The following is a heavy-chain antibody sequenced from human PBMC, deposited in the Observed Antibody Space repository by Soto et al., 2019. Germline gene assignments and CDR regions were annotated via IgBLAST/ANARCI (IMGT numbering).Heavy chain of an antibody. J-gene: IGHJ4*02. Sequence: QVQLVQSGAEVRKPGSSVKVSCKASGGRFSRFAISWVRQAPGQGLAWMGGIIPIYDTTNYAQKFQGRVTITADESTSTASMELSTLRSEDTAVYYCARARVERERTYDFGRGSFDSGGQGTLVPVSS. D-gene: IGHD3-3*01. V-gene: IGHV1-69*01. CDR1: GGRFSRFA. CDR2: IIPIYDTT. CDR3: ARARVERERTYDFGRGSFDS.